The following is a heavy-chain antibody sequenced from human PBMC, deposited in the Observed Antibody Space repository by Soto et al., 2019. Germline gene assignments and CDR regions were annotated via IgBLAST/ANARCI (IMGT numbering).Heavy chain of an antibody. J-gene: IGHJ4*02. CDR2: IYYSGST. CDR1: GGSISSGDYY. Sequence: SETLSLTCTVSGGSISSGDYYWSWIRQPPGKGLEWIGYIYYSGSTYYNPSLKSRVTISVDTSKNQFSLKLSSVTAADTAVYYCARDSSSCSGGHCYFDYSGQGTLVTVSS. D-gene: IGHD2-15*01. CDR3: ARDSSSCSGGHCYFDY. V-gene: IGHV4-30-4*01.